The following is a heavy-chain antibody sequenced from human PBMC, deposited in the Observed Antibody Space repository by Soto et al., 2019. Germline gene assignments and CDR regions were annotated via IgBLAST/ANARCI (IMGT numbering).Heavy chain of an antibody. V-gene: IGHV4-61*01. CDR1: GESVGRGTNY. J-gene: IGHJ6*02. Sequence: QVQLQESGPGLMKPSGTVSLICSVSGESVGRGTNYWSWVRQAPGRGLEWIGYIFDAATAIYNPSFESRVSISLDTAKNQVSLKLTSVTAADTAIYYCARDRRGRADGFIYYYGLEVWGQGTSVTVSS. CDR3: ARDRRGRADGFIYYYGLEV. CDR2: IFDAATA. D-gene: IGHD6-13*01.